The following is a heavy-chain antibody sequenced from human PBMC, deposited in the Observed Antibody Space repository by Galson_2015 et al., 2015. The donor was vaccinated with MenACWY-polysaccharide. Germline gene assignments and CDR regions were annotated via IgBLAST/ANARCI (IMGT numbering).Heavy chain of an antibody. Sequence: ETLSLTCTVYGGSFSGYYWSWIRQPPGKGLEWIGEINHSGDTNYNPSIKSRVTMSVDTSKNQFSLKLSSVTAADTAVFYCARVAFSSLVRGKYYYMDVWGNGTTVTVSS. D-gene: IGHD6-13*01. V-gene: IGHV4-34*01. J-gene: IGHJ6*03. CDR2: INHSGDT. CDR1: GGSFSGYY. CDR3: ARVAFSSLVRGKYYYMDV.